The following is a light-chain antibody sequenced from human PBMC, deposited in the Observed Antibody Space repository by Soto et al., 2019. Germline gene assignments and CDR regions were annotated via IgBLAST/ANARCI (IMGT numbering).Light chain of an antibody. Sequence: SALTQPSSVSGSPGQSITISCTGTSSDVGGYKYVSWYQQYPDKAPKLMIYEVSNRPSGVSNRFYGSKSGNTASLTISGLQAEDEADYYCSSYTSSSTYVFGTGTKVTVL. CDR1: SSDVGGYKY. V-gene: IGLV2-14*01. CDR3: SSYTSSSTYV. J-gene: IGLJ1*01. CDR2: EVS.